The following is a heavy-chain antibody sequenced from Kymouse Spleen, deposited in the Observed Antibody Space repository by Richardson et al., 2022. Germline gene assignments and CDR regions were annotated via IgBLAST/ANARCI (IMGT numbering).Heavy chain of an antibody. CDR1: GGSVSSGSYY. Sequence: QVQLQESGPGLVKPSETLSLTCTVSGGSVSSGSYYWSWIRQPPGKGLEWIGYIYYSGSTNYNPSLKSRVTISVDTSKNQFSLKLSSVTAADTAVYYCARLEGSGSLGPGNPGHRLL. D-gene: IGHD3-10*01. V-gene: IGHV4-61*01. J-gene: IGHJ4*02,IGHJ5*02. CDR2: IYYSGST. CDR3: ARLEGSGS.